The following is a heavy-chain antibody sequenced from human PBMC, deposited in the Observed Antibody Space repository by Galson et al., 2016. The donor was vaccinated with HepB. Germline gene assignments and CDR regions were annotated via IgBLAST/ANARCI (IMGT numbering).Heavy chain of an antibody. CDR2: ISFDGNSE. V-gene: IGHV3-30-3*01. CDR3: AGLYDFWSGFYSLLDH. Sequence: SLRLSCAASGFRFSDYSMHWVRQAPGKGLEWLAVISFDGNSEYFADSVRGRFTISRDNSKNMLYLQMNSLRVEDTGTYYCAGLYDFWSGFYSLLDHWGQGALVTVSS. J-gene: IGHJ1*01. D-gene: IGHD3-3*01. CDR1: GFRFSDYS.